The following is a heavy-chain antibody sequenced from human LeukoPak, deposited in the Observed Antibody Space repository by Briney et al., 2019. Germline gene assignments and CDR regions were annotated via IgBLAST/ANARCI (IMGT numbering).Heavy chain of an antibody. Sequence: GASVKVSCKASGGTFSSYAISWVRQAPGQGLEWMGGIIPIFGTANYAQKFQGRVTMTRDTSTKTVYMELSSLTSDDTAVYFCARSDYNDYRGLGFWGQGTPVTVS. CDR2: IIPIFGTA. J-gene: IGHJ4*02. D-gene: IGHD4-11*01. CDR1: GGTFSSYA. V-gene: IGHV1-69*05. CDR3: ARSDYNDYRGLGF.